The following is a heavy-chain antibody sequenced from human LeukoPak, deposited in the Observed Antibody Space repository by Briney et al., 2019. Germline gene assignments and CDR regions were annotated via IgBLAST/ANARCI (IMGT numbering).Heavy chain of an antibody. J-gene: IGHJ4*02. CDR3: AKDYYDILTHYCFDY. D-gene: IGHD3-9*01. CDR2: ISYDGSNK. CDR1: GFIFSTYG. V-gene: IGHV3-30*18. Sequence: PGGSLRLSCAASGFIFSTYGMHWVRQAPGKGLEWVAVISYDGSNKYYADSVKGRFTISRDNSQKTVYLQMNSLRTEDTAVYYCAKDYYDILTHYCFDYWGQGTLVTVSS.